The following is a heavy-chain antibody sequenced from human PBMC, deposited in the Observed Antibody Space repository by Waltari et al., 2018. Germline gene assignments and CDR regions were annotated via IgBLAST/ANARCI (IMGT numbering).Heavy chain of an antibody. CDR2: IYYSGST. J-gene: IGHJ5*02. CDR3: AAGYGVSNGFDP. Sequence: QLQLQESGPGLVKPSETLSLTCTVSGGSISSSSYYWGWIRQPPGKGLEWIGSIYYSGSTYYNPHLKRRRTNAVDASKNHFALGLRAVSAAGTAVYYCAAGYGVSNGFDPWGQGSLVTVSS. CDR1: GGSISSSSYY. V-gene: IGHV4-39*01. D-gene: IGHD2-8*01.